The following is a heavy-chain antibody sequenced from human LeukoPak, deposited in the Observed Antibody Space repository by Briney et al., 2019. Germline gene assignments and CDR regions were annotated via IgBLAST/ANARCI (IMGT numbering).Heavy chain of an antibody. CDR3: AKDLQGGNNYGSIFGYFDY. CDR2: VSGFVYNI. CDR1: GFTFSSYA. D-gene: IGHD5-18*01. Sequence: GGSLRLSCAASGFTFSSYAMSWVRQAPGKGLEWVSSVSGFVYNIYYADSVKGRFTISRDNPKNTLYLQMNSLRAEDTAVYYCAKDLQGGNNYGSIFGYFDYWGQGALVTVSS. V-gene: IGHV3-23*01. J-gene: IGHJ4*02.